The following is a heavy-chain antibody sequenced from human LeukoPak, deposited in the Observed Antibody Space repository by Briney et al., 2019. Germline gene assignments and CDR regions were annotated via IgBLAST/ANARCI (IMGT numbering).Heavy chain of an antibody. CDR1: GFTFSSYA. CDR3: AGDEAGTNQLDY. Sequence: GRSLRLSCAASGFTFSSYAMHWVRRAPGKGLEWVAVISYDGSNKYYADSVKGRFTISRDNSKNTLYLQMNSLRAEDTAVYYCAGDEAGTNQLDYWGQGTLVTVSS. D-gene: IGHD6-19*01. V-gene: IGHV3-30*04. J-gene: IGHJ4*02. CDR2: ISYDGSNK.